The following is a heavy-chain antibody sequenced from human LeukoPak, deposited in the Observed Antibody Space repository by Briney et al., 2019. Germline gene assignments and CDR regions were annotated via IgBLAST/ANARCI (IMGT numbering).Heavy chain of an antibody. J-gene: IGHJ4*02. Sequence: SETLSLTCTVSGGSISSSSYYWGWIRQPPGKGLEWIGSIYYSGNTYYNPSLKSRVTISVDTSKNQFSLKLSSVTAADTAVYYCASASIAVAGTGAFDYWGQGTLVTVSS. CDR1: GGSISSSSYY. CDR2: IYYSGNT. D-gene: IGHD6-19*01. V-gene: IGHV4-39*01. CDR3: ASASIAVAGTGAFDY.